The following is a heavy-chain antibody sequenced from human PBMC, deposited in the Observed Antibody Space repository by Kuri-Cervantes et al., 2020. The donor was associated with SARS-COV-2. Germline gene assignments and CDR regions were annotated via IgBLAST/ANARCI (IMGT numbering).Heavy chain of an antibody. CDR3: VRHKAAAGIVAPD. CDR2: VSRNGSRT. J-gene: IGHJ4*02. Sequence: LSLTCVASGFTFSNSDMNWVRQAPGKGLEWVSGVSRNGSRTHYADSVKGRFIISRDNSRNFLYQQMNSLRPEDMAVYYCVRHKAAAGIVAPDWGQGTLVTVSS. D-gene: IGHD6-13*01. CDR1: GFTFSNSD. V-gene: IGHV3-19*01.